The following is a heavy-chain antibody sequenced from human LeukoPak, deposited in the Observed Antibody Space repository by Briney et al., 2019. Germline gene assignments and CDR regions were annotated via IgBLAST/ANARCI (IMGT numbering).Heavy chain of an antibody. CDR3: ARGPSYCSSTSCSTANWFDP. V-gene: IGHV4-34*01. Sequence: SETLSLTCTVYGGSFSGDYWSWIRQPPGKGLEWIGEINHSGSTNYNPSLKSRVTISVDTSKNQFSLKLSSVTAADTAVYYCARGPSYCSSTSCSTANWFDPWGQGTLVTVSS. J-gene: IGHJ5*02. CDR2: INHSGST. CDR1: GGSFSGDY. D-gene: IGHD2-2*01.